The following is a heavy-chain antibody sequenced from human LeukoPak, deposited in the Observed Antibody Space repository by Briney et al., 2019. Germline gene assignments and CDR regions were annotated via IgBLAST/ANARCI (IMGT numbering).Heavy chain of an antibody. V-gene: IGHV4-34*01. Sequence: PSETLSLTCAVYGGSFSGYYWSWIRQPPGKGLEWIGEINHSGSTNYNPSLKSRVTISVDTSKNQFSLKLSSVTAADTAVYYCARESYDYVWGSYRYRNLYYFDYWGQGTLVTVSS. CDR1: GGSFSGYY. CDR3: ARESYDYVWGSYRYRNLYYFDY. D-gene: IGHD3-16*02. CDR2: INHSGST. J-gene: IGHJ4*02.